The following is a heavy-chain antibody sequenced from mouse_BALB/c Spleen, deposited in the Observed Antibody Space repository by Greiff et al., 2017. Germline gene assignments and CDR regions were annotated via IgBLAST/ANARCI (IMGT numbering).Heavy chain of an antibody. Sequence: QVQLQQSGAELAKPGASVKMSCKASGYTFTSYWMHWVKQRPGQGLEWIGYINPSTGYTEYNQKFKDKATLTADKSSSTAYMQLSSLTSEDSAVYYGARSNYGNSGFAYWGQGTLVTVSA. D-gene: IGHD2-1*01. CDR3: ARSNYGNSGFAY. V-gene: IGHV1-7*01. CDR2: INPSTGYT. J-gene: IGHJ3*01. CDR1: GYTFTSYW.